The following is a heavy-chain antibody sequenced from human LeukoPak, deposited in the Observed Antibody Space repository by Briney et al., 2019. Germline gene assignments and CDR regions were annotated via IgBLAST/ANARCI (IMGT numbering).Heavy chain of an antibody. J-gene: IGHJ4*02. CDR1: GGSISSSSYY. CDR2: IYYSGST. D-gene: IGHD3-22*01. Sequence: PSETLSLTCTVSGGSISSSSYYWGWIRQPPGKGLEWIGSIYYSGSTYYNPSLKSRVTISVDTSKNQFSLKLSSVTAADTAVYYCARQYDSSGYYHFDYWGQGTLVTVSS. CDR3: ARQYDSSGYYHFDY. V-gene: IGHV4-39*01.